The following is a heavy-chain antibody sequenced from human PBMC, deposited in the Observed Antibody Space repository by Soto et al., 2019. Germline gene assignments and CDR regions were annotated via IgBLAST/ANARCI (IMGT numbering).Heavy chain of an antibody. CDR1: GGSFSGYY. Sequence: SETLSLTCAVYGGSFSGYYWSWIRQPPGKGLEWIGEINHSGSTNYNPSLKSRVTISVETSKNQFSLKLSSVTAADTAVYYCARGRGNGRGSGSYYTYYYYYYYMDVWGKGTTVTVSS. D-gene: IGHD3-10*01. CDR3: ARGRGNGRGSGSYYTYYYYYYYMDV. V-gene: IGHV4-34*01. CDR2: INHSGST. J-gene: IGHJ6*03.